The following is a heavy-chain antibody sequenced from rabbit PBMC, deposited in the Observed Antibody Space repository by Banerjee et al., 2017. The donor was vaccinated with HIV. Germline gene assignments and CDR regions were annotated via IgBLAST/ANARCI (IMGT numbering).Heavy chain of an antibody. J-gene: IGHJ6*01. CDR2: IYGGSSGNK. CDR1: GLDFSSRYW. V-gene: IGHV1S45*01. D-gene: IGHD8-1*01. Sequence: QEQLVESGGGLVQPEGSLTLTCKASGLDFSSRYWICWVRQAPGKGLEWIACIYGGSSGNKAYARWAKGRFTISKASSTTVTLQMTSLTAADTATYFCARGWAGGDYYYGYGMDLWGPGTL. CDR3: ARGWAGGDYYYGYGMDL.